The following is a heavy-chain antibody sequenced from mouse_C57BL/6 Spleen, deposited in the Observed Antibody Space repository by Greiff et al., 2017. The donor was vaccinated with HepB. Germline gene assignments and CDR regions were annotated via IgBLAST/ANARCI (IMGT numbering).Heavy chain of an antibody. J-gene: IGHJ1*03. CDR3: AKDEEGRYYYGSSPWYFDV. CDR1: GYTFTEYT. Sequence: QLQSGAELVKPGASVKLSCKASGYTFTEYTIHWVKQRSGQGLEWIGWFYPGSGSIKYNEKFKDKATLTADKSSSTVYMELSRLTSEDSAVYFCAKDEEGRYYYGSSPWYFDVWGTGTTVTVSS. CDR2: FYPGSGSI. V-gene: IGHV1-62-2*01. D-gene: IGHD1-1*01.